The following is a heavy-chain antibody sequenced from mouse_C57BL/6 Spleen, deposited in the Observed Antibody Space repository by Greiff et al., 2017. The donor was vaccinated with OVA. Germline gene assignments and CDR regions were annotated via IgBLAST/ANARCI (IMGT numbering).Heavy chain of an antibody. Sequence: DVMLVESGEGLVKPGGSLKLSCAASGFTFSSYAMSWVRQTPEKRLEWVAYISSGGDYIYYADTVKGRFTISRDNARNTLYLQMSSLKSEDTAMYYCTRDDGYYVAMDYWGQGTSVTVSS. J-gene: IGHJ4*01. CDR3: TRDDGYYVAMDY. D-gene: IGHD2-3*01. V-gene: IGHV5-9-1*02. CDR1: GFTFSSYA. CDR2: ISSGGDYI.